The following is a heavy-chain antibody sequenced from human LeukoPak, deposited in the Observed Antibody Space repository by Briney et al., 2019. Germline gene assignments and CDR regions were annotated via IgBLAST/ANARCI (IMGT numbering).Heavy chain of an antibody. V-gene: IGHV4-30-4*01. CDR1: GGSISSGDYY. Sequence: SETLSLTCTVSGGSISSGDYYWSWIRQPPGKGLEWIGYIYYSGSTYYNPSLKSRVTISVDTSKNQFSLKLSSVTAADTAVYYCAREGADCSGGSCYCWFDPRGQGTLVTVSS. J-gene: IGHJ5*02. D-gene: IGHD2-15*01. CDR2: IYYSGST. CDR3: AREGADCSGGSCYCWFDP.